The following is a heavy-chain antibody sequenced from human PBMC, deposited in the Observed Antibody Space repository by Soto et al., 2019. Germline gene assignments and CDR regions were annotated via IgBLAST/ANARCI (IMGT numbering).Heavy chain of an antibody. V-gene: IGHV1-69*13. CDR3: AREKNYYDSVSYSYCFDY. Sequence: ASVKVSCKASGGTFSSYAISWVRQAPGQGLEWMGGIIPNFGTANYAQESQGRVTITADEYTSTAYMELSSRRSEDTAVYYCAREKNYYDSVSYSYCFDYWGQGTLVTVSS. CDR1: GGTFSSYA. D-gene: IGHD3-10*01. CDR2: IIPNFGTA. J-gene: IGHJ4*02.